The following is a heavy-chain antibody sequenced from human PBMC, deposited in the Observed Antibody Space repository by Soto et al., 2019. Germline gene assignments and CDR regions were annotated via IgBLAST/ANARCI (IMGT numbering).Heavy chain of an antibody. CDR1: GFTVSSNY. D-gene: IGHD5-12*01. CDR3: AKGSNIVATIPDY. CDR2: ISGSGGST. V-gene: IGHV3-23*01. J-gene: IGHJ4*02. Sequence: GGSLRLSCAASGFTVSSNYMSWVRQAPGKGLEWVSAISGSGGSTYYADSVKGRFTISRDNSKNTLYLQMNSLRAEDTAVYYCAKGSNIVATIPDYWGQGTLVTVSS.